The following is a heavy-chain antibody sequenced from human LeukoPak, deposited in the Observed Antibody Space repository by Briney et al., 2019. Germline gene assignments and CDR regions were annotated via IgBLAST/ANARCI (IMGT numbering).Heavy chain of an antibody. V-gene: IGHV3-23*01. CDR1: GFTFSGYG. Sequence: PGGSLRLSCAASGFTFSGYGMSWVRQAPGKGLELVSAISGSGGSTYYADSVKGRFTISRDNSKNTLYLQMNSLRAEDTAVYYCAKPITMIVVVYAFDIWGQGTMVTVSS. CDR2: ISGSGGST. CDR3: AKPITMIVVVYAFDI. J-gene: IGHJ3*02. D-gene: IGHD3-22*01.